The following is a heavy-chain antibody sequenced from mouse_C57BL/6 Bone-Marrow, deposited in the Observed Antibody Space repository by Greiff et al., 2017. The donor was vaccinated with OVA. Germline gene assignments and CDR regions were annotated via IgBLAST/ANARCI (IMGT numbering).Heavy chain of an antibody. CDR1: GYTFTSYT. CDR3: TRGDYFDY. CDR2: IDPTNDYT. Sequence: VKLQESGAELARPGASVKMSCKASGYTFTSYTIHWVKQRPGQGLEWIGYIDPTNDYTNYNQKFKGKATLTADKSSSTAYMQLSSLTSEDSAVYYCTRGDYFDYWGQGTTLTVSS. J-gene: IGHJ2*01. V-gene: IGHV1-4*01.